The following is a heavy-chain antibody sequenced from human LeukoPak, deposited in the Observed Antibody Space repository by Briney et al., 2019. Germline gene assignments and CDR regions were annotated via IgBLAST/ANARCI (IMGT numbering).Heavy chain of an antibody. CDR3: ARLRATPANLYFDY. Sequence: PSETLSLTCTVSDGSISSYYWSWIRQPPGKGLEWIGYIYYSGSTNYNPSLKSRVTISVDTSKNQFSLKLSSVTAADTAVYYCARLRATPANLYFDYWGQGTLVTVSS. CDR2: IYYSGST. V-gene: IGHV4-59*08. D-gene: IGHD1-14*01. CDR1: DGSISSYY. J-gene: IGHJ4*02.